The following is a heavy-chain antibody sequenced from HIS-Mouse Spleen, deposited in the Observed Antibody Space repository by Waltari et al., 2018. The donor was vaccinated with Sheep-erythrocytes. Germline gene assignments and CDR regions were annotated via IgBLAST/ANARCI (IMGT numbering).Heavy chain of an antibody. CDR1: GFTFSSYS. V-gene: IGHV3-21*01. D-gene: IGHD3-10*01. J-gene: IGHJ4*02. CDR2: IRSSSSYI. Sequence: EVQLVESGGGLVKPGGSLRFSCAASGFTFSSYSMNWVRQAPGKGLEWVSSIRSSSSYIYYADSVKGRFTISRDNAKNSLYLQMNSLRAEDTAVYYCARDRSNYFDYWGQGTLVTVSS. CDR3: ARDRSNYFDY.